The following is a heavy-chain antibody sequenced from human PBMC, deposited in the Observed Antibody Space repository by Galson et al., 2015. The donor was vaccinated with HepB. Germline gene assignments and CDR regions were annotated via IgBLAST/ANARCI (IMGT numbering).Heavy chain of an antibody. Sequence: SLRLSCAASEFTFEDFAMHWVRQPPGKGLEWVSSITSNSKKIDYADSVRGRFTVSRDNSKNSLYLQMDSLRPEDTAFYYCAKDKNPFMVTFGGIINYWGQGSLTAVSS. V-gene: IGHV3-9*01. CDR3: AKDKNPFMVTFGGIINY. CDR1: EFTFEDFA. CDR2: ITSNSKKI. D-gene: IGHD3-16*01. J-gene: IGHJ4*02.